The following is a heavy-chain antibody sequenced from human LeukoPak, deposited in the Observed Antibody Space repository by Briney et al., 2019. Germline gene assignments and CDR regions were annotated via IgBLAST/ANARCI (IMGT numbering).Heavy chain of an antibody. Sequence: GGSLRLSCAASGFTFSSYGMHWVRQAPGKGLEWVAVISYDGSTKYYADSVKGRFTIYRDNSKNTLYLQMNSLRAEDTAVYYCAKDRAYGSGSYYNGLLDYWGQGTLVTVSS. V-gene: IGHV3-30*18. CDR2: ISYDGSTK. CDR1: GFTFSSYG. D-gene: IGHD3-10*01. CDR3: AKDRAYGSGSYYNGLLDY. J-gene: IGHJ4*02.